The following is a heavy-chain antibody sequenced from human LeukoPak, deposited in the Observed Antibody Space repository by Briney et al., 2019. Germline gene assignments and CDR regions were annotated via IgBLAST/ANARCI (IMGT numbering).Heavy chain of an antibody. Sequence: GGSLRLSCAASGFTFSSYAMHWVRQAPGKGLEWVAVISYDGSNKYYADSVKGRFTISRDNSKNTLYLQMNSLRAEDTAVYYCARDLYWGQGTLVTVSS. CDR3: ARDLY. J-gene: IGHJ4*02. CDR1: GFTFSSYA. CDR2: ISYDGSNK. V-gene: IGHV3-30*04.